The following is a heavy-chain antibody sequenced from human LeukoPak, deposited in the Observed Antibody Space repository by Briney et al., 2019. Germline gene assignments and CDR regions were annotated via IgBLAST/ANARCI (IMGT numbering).Heavy chain of an antibody. CDR3: ARVLHLGWFDP. CDR1: GFTVSSNY. J-gene: IGHJ5*02. CDR2: IYSGGST. Sequence: GGSLRLSCAASGFTVSSNYMSWVRQAPGKGLEWVSVIYSGGSTYYADSVKCRFTISRDNSKNTLYLQMNSLRAEDTAVYYCARVLHLGWFDPWGQGTLVTVSS. V-gene: IGHV3-66*02.